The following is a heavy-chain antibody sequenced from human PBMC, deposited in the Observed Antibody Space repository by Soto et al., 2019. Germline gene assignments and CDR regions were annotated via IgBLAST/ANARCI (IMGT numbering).Heavy chain of an antibody. CDR1: GFTFSNYS. CDR2: ISSSGTTI. V-gene: IGHV3-48*02. CDR3: ARGTKGGSPPL. J-gene: IGHJ4*02. D-gene: IGHD1-7*01. Sequence: GGSLRLSCVGSGFTFSNYSMNWVRQAPGKGLDWVSFISSSGTTIYYADSVKGRITISRDNAKNSLYLRMNSLRDEDAAVYYCARGTKGGSPPLWGQGTLVTVSS.